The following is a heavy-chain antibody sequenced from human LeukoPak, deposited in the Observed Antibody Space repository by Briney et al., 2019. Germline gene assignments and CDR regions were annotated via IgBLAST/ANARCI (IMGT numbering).Heavy chain of an antibody. CDR2: ISYDGSNK. CDR1: GFTFSSYA. Sequence: GGSLRLSCAASGFTFSSYAMHWVRQAPGKGLEWVAVISYDGSNKYYADSVKGRFTISRDNSKNTLYLQMNSLRAEDTAVYYCARSVQQLVLYYYYGMDVWGQGTTVTVSS. V-gene: IGHV3-30-3*01. D-gene: IGHD6-13*01. J-gene: IGHJ6*02. CDR3: ARSVQQLVLYYYYGMDV.